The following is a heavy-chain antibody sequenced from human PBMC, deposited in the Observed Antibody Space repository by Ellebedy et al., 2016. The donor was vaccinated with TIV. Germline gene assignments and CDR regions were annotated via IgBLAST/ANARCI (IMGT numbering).Heavy chain of an antibody. V-gene: IGHV3-48*02. J-gene: IGHJ6*02. CDR1: GFTFSSYS. Sequence: PGGSLRLSSAASGFTFSSYSMNWVPQAPGKGLEWVSYISSRSSTIYYADSVKGRFTISRDNAKNSLYLQMNSLRDEDTAVYYCARVGLGYSSSWYYYGMDVWGQGTTVTVSS. CDR3: ARVGLGYSSSWYYYGMDV. CDR2: ISSRSSTI. D-gene: IGHD6-13*01.